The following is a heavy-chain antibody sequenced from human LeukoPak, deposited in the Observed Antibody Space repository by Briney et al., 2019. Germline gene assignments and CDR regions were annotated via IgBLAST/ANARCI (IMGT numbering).Heavy chain of an antibody. V-gene: IGHV5-51*01. CDR3: ALGRGYSSYFFDY. Sequence: GESLKISCKSSGYSFSSYWIAWVRQMPGKGLEWMGIIYADDSDTRYSPSFQGQVTISADKSISTAYLQWSSLKASDTAMYYCALGRGYSSYFFDYWGQGTLVTVSS. CDR1: GYSFSSYW. CDR2: IYADDSDT. J-gene: IGHJ4*02. D-gene: IGHD6-19*01.